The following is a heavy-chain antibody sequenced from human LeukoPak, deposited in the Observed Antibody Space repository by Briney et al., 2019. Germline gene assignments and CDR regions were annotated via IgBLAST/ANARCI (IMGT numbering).Heavy chain of an antibody. CDR3: ARAYYGSGSYAY. D-gene: IGHD3-10*01. V-gene: IGHV3-23*01. CDR1: GFPLSSYA. J-gene: IGHJ4*02. CDR2: TSSSDPGT. Sequence: PGGSLRLSCAASGFPLSSYAMSWVRQASGKGLEWVSATSSSDPGTYYADSVRGRFTISRDNSKNTLYLQLNSLRAEDTAVYYCARAYYGSGSYAYWGQGTLVTVSS.